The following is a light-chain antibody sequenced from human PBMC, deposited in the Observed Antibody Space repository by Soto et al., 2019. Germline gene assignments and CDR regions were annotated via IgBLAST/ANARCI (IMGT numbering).Light chain of an antibody. Sequence: EIVLTQSPATLSLSPGERATLSCRASQSVSSYLAWYQQKPGQAPRLLIYDASNRATGIPARFSGSGSGTDFTLTISRLEPEDFAVYHCQQRSNWPRSFGYGTKVDIK. V-gene: IGKV3-11*01. CDR1: QSVSSY. J-gene: IGKJ3*01. CDR3: QQRSNWPRS. CDR2: DAS.